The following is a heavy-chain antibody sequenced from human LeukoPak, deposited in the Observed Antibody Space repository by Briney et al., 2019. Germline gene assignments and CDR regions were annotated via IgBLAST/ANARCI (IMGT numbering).Heavy chain of an antibody. V-gene: IGHV3-30-3*01. J-gene: IGHJ4*02. CDR1: GFTFSSYA. CDR3: AKDPLHSSSWYFDY. D-gene: IGHD6-13*01. CDR2: ISYDGSNK. Sequence: GGSLRLSCAASGFTFSSYAMHWVRQAPGKGLEWVAVISYDGSNKYYADSVKGRFTISRDNAKNSLYLQMNSLRAEDTALYYCAKDPLHSSSWYFDYWGQGTLVTVSS.